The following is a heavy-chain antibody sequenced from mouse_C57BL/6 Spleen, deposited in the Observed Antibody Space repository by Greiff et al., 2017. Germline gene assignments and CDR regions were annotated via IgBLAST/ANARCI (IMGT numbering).Heavy chain of an antibody. J-gene: IGHJ4*01. V-gene: IGHV3-6*01. D-gene: IGHD2-4*01. CDR1: GYSITSGYY. Sequence: DVQLVESGPGLVKPSQSLSLTCSVTGYSITSGYYWNWIRQFPGNKLEWMGYISYDGSNNYNPSLKNRISITRDTSKNQFFLKLNSVTTEDTATYYCARDLYYDYGGGAMDYWGQGTSVTVSS. CDR2: ISYDGSN. CDR3: ARDLYYDYGGGAMDY.